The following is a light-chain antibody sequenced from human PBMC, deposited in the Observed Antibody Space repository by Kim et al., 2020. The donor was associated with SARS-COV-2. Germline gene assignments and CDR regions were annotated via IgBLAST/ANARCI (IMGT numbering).Light chain of an antibody. CDR1: KLGDKF. CDR3: QAWDSSRV. CDR2: QDT. V-gene: IGLV3-1*01. Sequence: SYELTQPPSVSVSPGQTASITCSGDKLGDKFACWYQQKPGQSPVLVIYQDTKRPSGIPERFSGSNSGNTATLTISGTQAMYEADYYCQAWDSSRVFGGGTQLTVL. J-gene: IGLJ3*02.